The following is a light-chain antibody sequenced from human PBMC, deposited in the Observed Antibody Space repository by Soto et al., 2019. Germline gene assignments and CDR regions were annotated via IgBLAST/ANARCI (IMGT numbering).Light chain of an antibody. V-gene: IGKV3-20*01. CDR1: QSISSTY. CDR2: GAS. J-gene: IGKJ1*01. Sequence: EIVLTQSPGTLSVSPGESATRSCRASQSISSTYLAWYQQKPGQPPSLLIYGASSRATGIPDRFSGSGSGTDFTLTISRLEPEDSAIYYCQQYVSWTFGQGTKVEIK. CDR3: QQYVSWT.